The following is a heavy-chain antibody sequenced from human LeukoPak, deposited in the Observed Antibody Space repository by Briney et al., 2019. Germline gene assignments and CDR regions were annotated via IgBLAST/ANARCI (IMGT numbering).Heavy chain of an antibody. CDR3: ARKAQYNGHYPLDY. Sequence: GGSLRLSCAASGFTFTSYSMSWVRQAPGKGLEWVSGTSDRGDYTYYADSVKGRLTISRDSSKNTLFLQMNSLRAEDTALYFCARKAQYNGHYPLDYWGQGTLVTVSS. J-gene: IGHJ4*02. V-gene: IGHV3-23*01. D-gene: IGHD1-7*01. CDR2: TSDRGDYT. CDR1: GFTFTSYS.